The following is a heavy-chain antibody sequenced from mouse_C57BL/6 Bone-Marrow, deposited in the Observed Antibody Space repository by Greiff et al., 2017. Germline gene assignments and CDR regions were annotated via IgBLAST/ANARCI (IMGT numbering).Heavy chain of an antibody. CDR2: INPSSGYT. V-gene: IGHV1-7*01. J-gene: IGHJ1*03. Sequence: QVQLQQSGAELAKPGASVKLSCKASGYTFTSYWMHWVKQRPGQGLEWIGYINPSSGYTKYNQKFKDKVTLTADKSSSTAYMQLSSLTYEDSAVYYCGGYGSSYWYFDVWGTGTSVTVSS. CDR1: GYTFTSYW. D-gene: IGHD1-1*01. CDR3: GGYGSSYWYFDV.